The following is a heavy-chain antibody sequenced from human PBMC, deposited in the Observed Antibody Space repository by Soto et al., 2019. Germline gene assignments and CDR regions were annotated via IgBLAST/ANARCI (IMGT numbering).Heavy chain of an antibody. D-gene: IGHD6-19*01. V-gene: IGHV3-74*01. CDR2: INSDGSTS. J-gene: IGHJ4*02. Sequence: GGSLRLSCAASGFTFSSYWMHWARQAPGKGLVWVSRINSDGSTSNYADSVKGRFTISRDNAKNTLYLQMNSLRAEDTAVYYCAKVGAVAGTFDYWGQGTLVTVSS. CDR3: AKVGAVAGTFDY. CDR1: GFTFSSYW.